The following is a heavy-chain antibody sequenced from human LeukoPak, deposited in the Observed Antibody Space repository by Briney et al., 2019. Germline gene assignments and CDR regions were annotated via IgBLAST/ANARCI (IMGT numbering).Heavy chain of an antibody. Sequence: ASVKVSCKASGYTFSTYGITWVRQAPGQGLEWMGWISGYNGNTNYAQKFQGRVTMTTDTPTSTASLELRSLSSDDTAVYYCARSPYRGIWGTKFDSWGQGTLVTVSS. D-gene: IGHD1-14*01. CDR2: ISGYNGNT. V-gene: IGHV1-18*01. CDR3: ARSPYRGIWGTKFDS. J-gene: IGHJ4*02. CDR1: GYTFSTYG.